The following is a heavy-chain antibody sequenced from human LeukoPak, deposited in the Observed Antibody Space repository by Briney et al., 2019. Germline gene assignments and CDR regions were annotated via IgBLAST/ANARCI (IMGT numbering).Heavy chain of an antibody. V-gene: IGHV3-30*01. CDR1: GFTFSSYA. CDR2: ISYDGSNK. Sequence: GRSLRLSCAASGFTFSSYAMHWVRQAPAKGLEWVAVISYDGSNKYYADSVKGRFTISRDNSKNTLYLQMNSLRAEDTAVYYCAPLGSFDYWGQGTLVTVSS. CDR3: APLGSFDY. J-gene: IGHJ4*02.